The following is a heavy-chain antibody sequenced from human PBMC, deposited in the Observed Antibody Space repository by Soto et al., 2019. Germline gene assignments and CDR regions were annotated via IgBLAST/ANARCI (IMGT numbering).Heavy chain of an antibody. CDR1: GDSVNGPSYV. CDR2: IRYSGAT. CDR3: ARTDHSGGWAAWF. D-gene: IGHD2-15*01. J-gene: IGHJ4*02. V-gene: IGHV4-61*03. Sequence: NPSETLSLTCTVSGDSVNGPSYVWAWIRQSPGKGLEWIGHIRYSGATDYHPSLKSRVTISLDTSKNHFSLNLASVTSADSAVYYCARTDHSGGWAAWFWGQGTLVTVSS.